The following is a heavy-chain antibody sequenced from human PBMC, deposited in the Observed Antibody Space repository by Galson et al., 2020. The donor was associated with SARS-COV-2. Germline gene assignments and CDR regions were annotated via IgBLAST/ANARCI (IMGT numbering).Heavy chain of an antibody. J-gene: IGHJ3*02. CDR2: IYYSGST. CDR3: ARDSYDSSGYYCPCI. Sequence: ASETLSLTCTVSGGSISSGDYYWSWIRQPPGKGLAWTRYIYYSGSTYYNPSLKSRVTISVDTSKNQFSLKLSSVTAADTAVYYCARDSYDSSGYYCPCIWGQGTIVTVSS. V-gene: IGHV4-30-4*08. CDR1: GGSISSGDYY. D-gene: IGHD3-22*01.